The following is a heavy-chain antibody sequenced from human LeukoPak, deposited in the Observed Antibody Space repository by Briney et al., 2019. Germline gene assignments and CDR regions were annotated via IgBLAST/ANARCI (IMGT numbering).Heavy chain of an antibody. J-gene: IGHJ6*03. Sequence: GGSLRLSCAASGFTFSSYGMHWVRQAPGKGLEWVAFIRYDGSNKYYADSVKGRFTISRDNAKNSLYLQMNSLRDEDTAVYYCASGDSSGPDYYYYMDVWGKGTTVTISS. CDR1: GFTFSSYG. CDR2: IRYDGSNK. CDR3: ASGDSSGPDYYYYMDV. V-gene: IGHV3-30*02. D-gene: IGHD6-19*01.